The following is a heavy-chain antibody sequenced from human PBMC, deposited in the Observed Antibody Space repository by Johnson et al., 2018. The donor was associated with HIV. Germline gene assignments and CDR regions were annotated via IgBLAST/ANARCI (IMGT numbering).Heavy chain of an antibody. J-gene: IGHJ3*02. CDR2: IRYDGSNK. V-gene: IGHV3-30*02. Sequence: QVQLVESGGGVVQPGGSLRLSCAASGFTFSSYGMHWVRQAPGKGLEWVAFIRYDGSNKYYADSVKGRFTISRDNSKKTLYMQMNSLRAGDTAVYYCARGGLTYDYDRSGYPDAFDIWGQGTMVTVSS. CDR3: ARGGLTYDYDRSGYPDAFDI. D-gene: IGHD3-22*01. CDR1: GFTFSSYG.